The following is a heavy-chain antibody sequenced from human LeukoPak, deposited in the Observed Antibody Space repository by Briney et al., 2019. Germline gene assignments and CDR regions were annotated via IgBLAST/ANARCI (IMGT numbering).Heavy chain of an antibody. CDR1: GYTFTGYY. CDR2: INPNSGGT. J-gene: IGHJ6*02. CDR3: ARGLRYFDWLLPPLSENYYYGMDV. V-gene: IGHV1-2*04. Sequence: ASVKVSCKASGYTFTGYYMHWVRQAPGQGLEWMGWINPNSGGTNYAQKSQGWVTMTRDTSISTAYMELSRLRSDDTAVYYCARGLRYFDWLLPPLSENYYYGMDVWGQGTTVTVSS. D-gene: IGHD3-9*01.